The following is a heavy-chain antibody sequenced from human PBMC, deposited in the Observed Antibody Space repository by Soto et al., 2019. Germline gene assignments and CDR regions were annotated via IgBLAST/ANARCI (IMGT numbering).Heavy chain of an antibody. Sequence: EVQLVESGGGLVQPGGSLRLSCAASGFTFSSYAMHWVRQAPGKRLEYVSAISSNGGSTYYANSVKGRFTISRDNSKNTPYLQMGSLRAEDMAVYYCARDRSSGSYSDYWGQGTLVTVSP. J-gene: IGHJ4*02. D-gene: IGHD1-26*01. CDR1: GFTFSSYA. CDR3: ARDRSSGSYSDY. CDR2: ISSNGGST. V-gene: IGHV3-64*01.